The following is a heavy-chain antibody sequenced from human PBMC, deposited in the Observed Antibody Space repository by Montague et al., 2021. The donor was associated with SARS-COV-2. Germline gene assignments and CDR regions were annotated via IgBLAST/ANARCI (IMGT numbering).Heavy chain of an antibody. Sequence: SETLSLTCTVSGGSLSSYYWSWIRQPPGKGLEWIGYIYYSGSTNYNPSLKSRVTISVDTSKNQFSLNLSSVTAADTAVYHCARHVSGSLTHSHHWGQGSLGTVSS. CDR3: ARHVSGSLTHSHH. CDR2: IYYSGST. J-gene: IGHJ1*01. D-gene: IGHD1-26*01. V-gene: IGHV4-59*08. CDR1: GGSLSSYY.